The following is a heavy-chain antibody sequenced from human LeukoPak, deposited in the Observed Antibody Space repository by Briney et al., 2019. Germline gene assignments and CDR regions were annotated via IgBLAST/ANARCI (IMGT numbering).Heavy chain of an antibody. CDR2: IIPIFGIA. Sequence: SVKVSCKASGGTFSSYAISWVRQAPGQGLEWMGRIIPIFGIANYAQKFQGRVTNTADKSTSTAYMELSSLRSEDTAVYYCARDRRYYDSSGYRYYFDYWGQGTLVTVSS. CDR1: GGTFSSYA. J-gene: IGHJ4*02. V-gene: IGHV1-69*04. CDR3: ARDRRYYDSSGYRYYFDY. D-gene: IGHD3-22*01.